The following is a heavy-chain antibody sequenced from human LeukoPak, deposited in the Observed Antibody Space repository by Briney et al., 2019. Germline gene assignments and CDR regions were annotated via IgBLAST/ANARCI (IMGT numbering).Heavy chain of an antibody. CDR2: INSDGSST. D-gene: IGHD4-17*01. Sequence: GGSLRLSCAASGFTFSSYWMHWVRQAPGKGLVWVSRINSDGSSTSYADSVKGRFTISRDNAKNTLYLQMNSLRAEDTAVCYCARAGRIRKCYGDGAFDIWGQGTMVTVSS. CDR1: GFTFSSYW. V-gene: IGHV3-74*01. CDR3: ARAGRIRKCYGDGAFDI. J-gene: IGHJ3*02.